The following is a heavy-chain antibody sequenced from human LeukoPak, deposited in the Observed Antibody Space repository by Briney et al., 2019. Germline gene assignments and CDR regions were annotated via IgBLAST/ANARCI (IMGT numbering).Heavy chain of an antibody. V-gene: IGHV5-51*01. D-gene: IGHD6-13*01. CDR3: ARHPIAAGGAYNWFDP. Sequence: GESLKISCKASGYLFRKNWIGWVRQMPGKGLEWMGIIYPRDSNTIYSPSFQGQVTISVDTSINTAYLQWISLKASDTAMSYCARHPIAAGGAYNWFDPWGQGTLVTVSS. CDR2: IYPRDSNT. J-gene: IGHJ5*02. CDR1: GYLFRKNW.